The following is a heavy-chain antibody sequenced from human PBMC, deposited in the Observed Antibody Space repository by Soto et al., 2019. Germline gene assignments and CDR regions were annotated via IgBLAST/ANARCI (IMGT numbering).Heavy chain of an antibody. J-gene: IGHJ4*02. CDR3: AKGVYYYYLSGYYFDY. CDR1: GGSISSGDYY. D-gene: IGHD3-22*01. CDR2: IYYGGST. V-gene: IGHV4-30-4*01. Sequence: QVQLQESGPGLVKPSQTLSLTCTVSGGSISSGDYYWSWIRQPPGKGLEWIGYIYYGGSTYYDPSLESRVTISVETSNNLFSLKLSPVTAADTSGYYCAKGVYYYYLSGYYFDYWGQGTLVIVSS.